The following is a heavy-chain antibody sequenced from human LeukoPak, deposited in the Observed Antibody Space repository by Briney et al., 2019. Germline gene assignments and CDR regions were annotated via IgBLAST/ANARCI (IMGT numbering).Heavy chain of an antibody. Sequence: GASVKVSCKASGDTFTSYGIIWVRQAPGQGLEWMGWISGYNGNTKYGQEVQGRVTMTTDTSTSTAYMELRSLRSDDTAVYYCARDDVAAANPFDPWGQGTLVTVSS. CDR1: GDTFTSYG. CDR3: ARDDVAAANPFDP. CDR2: ISGYNGNT. V-gene: IGHV1-18*01. D-gene: IGHD6-13*01. J-gene: IGHJ5*02.